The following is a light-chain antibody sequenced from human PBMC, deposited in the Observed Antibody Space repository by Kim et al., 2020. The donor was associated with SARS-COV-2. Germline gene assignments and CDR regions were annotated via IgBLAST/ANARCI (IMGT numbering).Light chain of an antibody. Sequence: SSELTQPPSVSVAPGKTARITCGGNNIGSKSVHWYQQKPGQAPVLVIYYDSDRPSGIPERFSGSNSGNTATLTISRVEVGDEADYYCQVWDSSSDHWVFGGGTQLTVL. CDR2: YDS. CDR3: QVWDSSSDHWV. CDR1: NIGSKS. J-gene: IGLJ3*02. V-gene: IGLV3-21*04.